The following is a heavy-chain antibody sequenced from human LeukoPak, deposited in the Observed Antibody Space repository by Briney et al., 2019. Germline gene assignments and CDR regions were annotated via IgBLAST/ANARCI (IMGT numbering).Heavy chain of an antibody. Sequence: SVKVSCKASGGTFSSYTISWVRQAPGQGREWMGRIIPIPGIANYAQKFQGRVTITADKSTSTAYMELSSLRSEDTAVYYCARVEGGPHSRAMVDYWGQGTLVTVSS. CDR3: ARVEGGPHSRAMVDY. J-gene: IGHJ4*02. V-gene: IGHV1-69*02. CDR2: IIPIPGIA. CDR1: GGTFSSYT. D-gene: IGHD5-18*01.